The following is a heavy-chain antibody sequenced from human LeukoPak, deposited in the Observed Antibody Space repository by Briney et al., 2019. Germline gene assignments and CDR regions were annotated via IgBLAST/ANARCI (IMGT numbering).Heavy chain of an antibody. CDR3: ARDRARMDC. V-gene: IGHV3-30*04. J-gene: IGHJ4*02. CDR1: GFTFSSYA. Sequence: PGGSLRLSCAASGFTFSSYAMHWVRQAPGKGLEWVAVISYDGSNKYYADSVKGRFTISRDNSKSALYLQMNSLRAEDTAVYYCARDRARMDCWGQGTLVTDSS. CDR2: ISYDGSNK.